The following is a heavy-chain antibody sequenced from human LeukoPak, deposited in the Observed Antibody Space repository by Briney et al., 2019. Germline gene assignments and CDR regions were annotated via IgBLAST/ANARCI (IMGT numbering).Heavy chain of an antibody. V-gene: IGHV3-21*01. J-gene: IGHJ4*02. Sequence: PGGSLRLSCAASGFSISSSAMNWVRQAPGKGLEWVSSINNVASHIYYAGSVRGRFTISRDNAKNSVYLQMNSLRAEDTAVYYCTRDATYYLRYGSFDYWGQGTLVTVSS. CDR3: TRDATYYLRYGSFDY. D-gene: IGHD2/OR15-2a*01. CDR2: INNVASHI. CDR1: GFSISSSA.